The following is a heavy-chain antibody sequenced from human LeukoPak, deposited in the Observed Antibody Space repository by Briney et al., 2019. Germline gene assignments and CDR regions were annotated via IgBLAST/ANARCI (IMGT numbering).Heavy chain of an antibody. CDR3: ARATYDYVWGSFMYYFDC. J-gene: IGHJ4*02. V-gene: IGHV4-39*01. D-gene: IGHD3-16*01. CDR1: GGSISSSSYY. CDR2: IYYSGST. Sequence: SETLSLTCTVSGGSISSSSYYWGWIRQPPGKGLEWIGSIYYSGSTYYNPSLKSRVTISVDTSKNQFSLKLSSVTAADTAVYYCARATYDYVWGSFMYYFDCRGQGTLVTVSS.